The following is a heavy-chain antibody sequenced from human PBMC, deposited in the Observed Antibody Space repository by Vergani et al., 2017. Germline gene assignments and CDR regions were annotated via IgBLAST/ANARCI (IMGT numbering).Heavy chain of an antibody. CDR2: IYYSGST. CDR3: AREIAAAGQPSNGFDP. CDR1: GGSISSYY. Sequence: QVQLQESGPGLVKPSETLSLTCTVSGGSISSYYWSWIRQPPGKGLEWIGYIYYSGSTNYNPSLKSRVTISVDTSKNQFSLKLSSVTAADTAVYYCAREIAAAGQPSNGFDPWGQGTLVTVSS. V-gene: IGHV4-59*01. D-gene: IGHD6-13*01. J-gene: IGHJ5*02.